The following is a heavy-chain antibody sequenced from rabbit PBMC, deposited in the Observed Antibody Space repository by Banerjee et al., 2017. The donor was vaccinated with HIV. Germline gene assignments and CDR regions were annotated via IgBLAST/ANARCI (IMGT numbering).Heavy chain of an antibody. CDR1: GFSFSNSYW. D-gene: IGHD1-1*01. CDR2: IYTDYGST. V-gene: IGHV1S40*01. CDR3: VRDPLYASSSGYYDL. Sequence: QSLEESGGDLVKPGASLTLTCTASGFSFSNSYWICWVRQAPAKGLEWIACIYTDYGSTYYASWAKGRFTISRTSSTTVTLQMTSVTAADTATYFCVRDPLYASSSGYYDLWGPGTLVTVS. J-gene: IGHJ4*01.